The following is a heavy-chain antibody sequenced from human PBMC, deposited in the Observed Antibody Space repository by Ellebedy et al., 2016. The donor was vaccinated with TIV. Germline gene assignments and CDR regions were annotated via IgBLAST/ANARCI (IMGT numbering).Heavy chain of an antibody. Sequence: PGGSLRLSCAASGFTVTTNYMNWVRQAPGKGLEWVSVIFSAAAGGETHYADSVKGRFPIYRDSSKNTLYLQMNSLRAEDTAVYYCARDAAVNGGKLDYWGQGALVTVSS. J-gene: IGHJ4*02. D-gene: IGHD4-23*01. CDR2: IFSAAAGGET. CDR3: ARDAAVNGGKLDY. V-gene: IGHV3-53*01. CDR1: GFTVTTNY.